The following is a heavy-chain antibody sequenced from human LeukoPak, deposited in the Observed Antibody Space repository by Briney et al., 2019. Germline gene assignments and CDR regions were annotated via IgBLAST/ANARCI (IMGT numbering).Heavy chain of an antibody. J-gene: IGHJ3*02. CDR1: GFTFNNSW. CDR3: ASPRSGDRGGYHDPCDI. D-gene: IGHD3-22*01. Sequence: GGSLRLSCAGSGFTFNNSWMHWVRQAPGKGLGWVSRINIDGTRSYADSVKGRFTISRDNAKNTLFLQMNSLRVEDTAVYFCASPRSGDRGGYHDPCDIWGQGTMVTVSS. CDR2: INIDGTR. V-gene: IGHV3-74*01.